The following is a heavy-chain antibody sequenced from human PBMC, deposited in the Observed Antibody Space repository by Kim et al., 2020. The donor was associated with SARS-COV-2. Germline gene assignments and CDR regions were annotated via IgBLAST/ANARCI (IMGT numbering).Heavy chain of an antibody. J-gene: IGHJ4*02. CDR1: GYTFTSYD. CDR2: MNPNSGNT. V-gene: IGHV1-8*01. CDR3: AREKRPGVRGVKPFDY. D-gene: IGHD3-10*01. Sequence: ASVKVSCKASGYTFTSYDINWVRQATGQGLEWMGWMNPNSGNTGYAQKFQGRVTMTRNTSISTAYMELSSLRSEDTAVYYCAREKRPGVRGVKPFDYWGQGTLVTVSS.